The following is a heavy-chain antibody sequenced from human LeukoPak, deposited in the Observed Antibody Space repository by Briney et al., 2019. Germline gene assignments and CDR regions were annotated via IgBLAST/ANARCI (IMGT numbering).Heavy chain of an antibody. CDR2: IYYSGST. V-gene: IGHV4-59*01. CDR3: ARGGVDFWSGYYTIYYFDY. D-gene: IGHD3-3*01. Sequence: SETLSLTCTVSGGSISSYYWSWVRQPPGKGLEWIGYIYYSGSTNYNPSLKSRVTISVDTSKNQFSLKVSSVTAADTAVYYCARGGVDFWSGYYTIYYFDYWGQGTLVTVSS. CDR1: GGSISSYY. J-gene: IGHJ4*02.